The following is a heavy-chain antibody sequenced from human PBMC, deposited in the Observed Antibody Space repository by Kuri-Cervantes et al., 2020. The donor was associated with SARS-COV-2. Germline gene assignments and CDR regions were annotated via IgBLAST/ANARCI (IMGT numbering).Heavy chain of an antibody. Sequence: SETLSLTCTVSGGPISSSSYYWGWIRQPPGKGLEWIGSIYYSGSTNYNPSLKSRVTMSVDTSKNQFSLKLSSVTAADTAVYYCARVKGDDFWSGRQSDAFDIWGQGTMVTVSS. CDR2: IYYSGST. CDR3: ARVKGDDFWSGRQSDAFDI. D-gene: IGHD3-3*01. V-gene: IGHV4-39*07. CDR1: GGPISSSSYY. J-gene: IGHJ3*02.